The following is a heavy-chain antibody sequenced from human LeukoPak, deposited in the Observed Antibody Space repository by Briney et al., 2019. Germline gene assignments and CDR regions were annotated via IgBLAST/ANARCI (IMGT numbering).Heavy chain of an antibody. V-gene: IGHV1-2*01. D-gene: IGHD1-14*01. CDR1: GYTFTDYI. CDR2: IKPKSGGT. J-gene: IGHJ6*03. CDR3: VRSVTKTNYHVRDV. Sequence: GTSVKSSCTTSGYTFTDYIIHWVRQVPGQALEWIGRIKPKSGGTNYVQKFQGRVTITTDTSIATAYTKLNNLRSHTTHAFIFVRSVTKTNYHVRDVWAKGTTVTV.